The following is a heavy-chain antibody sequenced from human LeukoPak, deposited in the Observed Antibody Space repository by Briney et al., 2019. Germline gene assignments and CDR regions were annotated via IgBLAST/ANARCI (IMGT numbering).Heavy chain of an antibody. CDR2: IKQDGSEK. D-gene: IGHD3-10*01. Sequence: GGSLRLSCAASGFTFSSYAMSWVRQAPGKGLEWVANIKQDGSEKYYVDSVKGRFTISRDNAKNSLYLQMNSLRAEDTAVYYCARDGSGTYYNVDFDYWGQGTLVTVSS. J-gene: IGHJ4*02. CDR3: ARDGSGTYYNVDFDY. V-gene: IGHV3-7*01. CDR1: GFTFSSYA.